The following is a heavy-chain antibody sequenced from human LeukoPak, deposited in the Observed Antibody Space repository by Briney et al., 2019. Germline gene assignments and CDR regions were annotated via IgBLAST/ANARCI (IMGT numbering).Heavy chain of an antibody. Sequence: GGSLRLSCAASGFTFSSYAMSWVRQAPGKGLEWVSAISGSGNATYYADSVKGRFTISRDNSKNTLYLQMNSLRAEDSAVYYCAKRYSGSYYGGNYFDYWGQGTLVTVSS. V-gene: IGHV3-23*01. J-gene: IGHJ4*02. CDR1: GFTFSSYA. CDR2: ISGSGNAT. D-gene: IGHD1-26*01. CDR3: AKRYSGSYYGGNYFDY.